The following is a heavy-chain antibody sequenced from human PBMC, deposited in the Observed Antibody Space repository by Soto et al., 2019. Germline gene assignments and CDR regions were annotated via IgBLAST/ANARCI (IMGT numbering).Heavy chain of an antibody. J-gene: IGHJ4*02. D-gene: IGHD5-12*01. V-gene: IGHV3-30-3*01. CDR2: ISYDGSNK. Sequence: QVQLVESGGGVVQPGRSLRLSCAASGFTFSSYAMQWVRQAPGKGLEWVAVISYDGSNKYYADSVKGRFTISRDNSKNTLYLQMNSLRAEDTAVYYCARNRWIDYWGQGTLVTVSS. CDR1: GFTFSSYA. CDR3: ARNRWIDY.